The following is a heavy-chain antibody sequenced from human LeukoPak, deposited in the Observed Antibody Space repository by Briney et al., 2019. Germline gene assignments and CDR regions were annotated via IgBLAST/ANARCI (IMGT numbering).Heavy chain of an antibody. CDR2: ISSSSSYI. CDR1: GFTFSSYS. CDR3: AKAGWLQWTQYYFDY. Sequence: PGGSLRLSCAASGFTFSSYSMNWVRQAPGKGLEWVSSISSSSSYIYYADSVKGRFTISRDNSKNTLYLQVNSLRAEDTAVYYCAKAGWLQWTQYYFDYWGQGTLVTVSS. J-gene: IGHJ4*02. D-gene: IGHD5-24*01. V-gene: IGHV3-21*04.